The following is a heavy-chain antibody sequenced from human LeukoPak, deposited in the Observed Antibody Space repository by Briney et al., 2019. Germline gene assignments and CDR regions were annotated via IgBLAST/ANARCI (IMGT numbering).Heavy chain of an antibody. CDR1: GGSISSSSCY. D-gene: IGHD7-27*01. CDR2: IYYSGRT. V-gene: IGHV4-39*01. J-gene: IGHJ6*03. CDR3: ARPGVNYYYYYYMDV. Sequence: SETLSLTCTVSGGSISSSSCYWGWIRQPPGKGLEWIGSIYYSGRTYYNPSLKSRVTISVDTSKNQFSLKLSSVTAADTAVYYCARPGVNYYYYYYMDVWGKGTTVTVSS.